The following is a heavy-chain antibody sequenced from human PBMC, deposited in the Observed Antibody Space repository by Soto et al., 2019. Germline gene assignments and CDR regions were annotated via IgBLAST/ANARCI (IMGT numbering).Heavy chain of an antibody. CDR3: ARGSAPTIFGVVTHYGMDV. V-gene: IGHV4-30-2*01. CDR2: IYHSGST. J-gene: IGHJ6*02. CDR1: GGSISSGGYS. D-gene: IGHD3-3*01. Sequence: PSETLSLTCAVSGGSISSGGYSWSWIRQPPGKGLEWIGYIYHSGSTYYNPSLKSRVTISVDRSKNQFSLELSSVTAADTAVYYCARGSAPTIFGVVTHYGMDVWGQGTTVTVSS.